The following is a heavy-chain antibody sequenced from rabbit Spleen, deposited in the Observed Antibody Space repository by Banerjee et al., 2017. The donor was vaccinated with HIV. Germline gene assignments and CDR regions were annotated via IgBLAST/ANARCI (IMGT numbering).Heavy chain of an antibody. V-gene: IGHV1S45*01. CDR1: GFSFSSKYY. CDR3: ASNAHYGGYGHIDFDL. CDR2: ISAGSTGGT. J-gene: IGHJ4*01. D-gene: IGHD2-1*01. Sequence: QEQLVESGGGLVQPEGSLTLTCTASGFSFSSKYYMCWVRQAPGKGLEWIAYISAGSTGGTYYTNWAKGRFTVSKTSSTTVTLQMTSLTAADTATYFCASNAHYGGYGHIDFDLWGPGTLVTVS.